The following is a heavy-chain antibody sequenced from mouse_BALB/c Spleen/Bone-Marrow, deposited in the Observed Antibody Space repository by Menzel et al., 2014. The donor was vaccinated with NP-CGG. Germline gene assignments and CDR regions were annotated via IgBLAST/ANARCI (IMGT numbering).Heavy chain of an antibody. J-gene: IGHJ2*01. CDR2: ISSGSSTI. CDR1: GFTFSSFG. Sequence: EVQVVESGGGLVQPGGSRKLSYAASGFTFSSFGMHWVRQAPEKGLEWVAYISSGSSTIFYADTVKGRFTVSRDNPKNTLFLQMTSLRSEDTAMYYCTRGGNWDDFDYWGQGTTLTVSS. CDR3: TRGGNWDDFDY. D-gene: IGHD4-1*01. V-gene: IGHV5-17*02.